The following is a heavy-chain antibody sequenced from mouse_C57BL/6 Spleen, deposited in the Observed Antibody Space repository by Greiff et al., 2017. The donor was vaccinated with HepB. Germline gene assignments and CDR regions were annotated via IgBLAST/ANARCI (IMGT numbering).Heavy chain of an antibody. CDR3: ARWSTTVVAGGY. CDR1: GYTFTSYW. D-gene: IGHD1-1*01. V-gene: IGHV1-64*01. Sequence: VQLQQPGAELVKPGASVKLSCKASGYTFTSYWMHWVKQRPGQGLEWIGMIHPNSGSTNYNEKFKSKATLTVDKSSSTAYMQLSSLTSEDSAVYYCARWSTTVVAGGYWGQGTTLTVSS. CDR2: IHPNSGST. J-gene: IGHJ2*01.